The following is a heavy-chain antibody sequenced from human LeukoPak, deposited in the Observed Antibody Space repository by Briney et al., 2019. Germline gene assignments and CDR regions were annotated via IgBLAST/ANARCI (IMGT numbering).Heavy chain of an antibody. Sequence: PGGSLRLSCTASGFTFSSYSMSWVLQAPGKGLEWVSAISGSGGSTYYSDSVKGRFTIYRDTSNNTLYLQMNSLRAEDTAVYYCAKDRSKNYDILTGYYWWGQGTLVTVSS. D-gene: IGHD3-9*01. V-gene: IGHV3-23*01. CDR3: AKDRSKNYDILTGYYW. J-gene: IGHJ4*02. CDR1: GFTFSSYS. CDR2: ISGSGGST.